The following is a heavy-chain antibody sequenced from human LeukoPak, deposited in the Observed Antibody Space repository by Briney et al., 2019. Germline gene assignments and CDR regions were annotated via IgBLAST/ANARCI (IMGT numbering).Heavy chain of an antibody. CDR1: GFTFSSYA. J-gene: IGHJ4*02. D-gene: IGHD1/OR15-1a*01. CDR2: ISYDGSNK. Sequence: PGRSLRLSCAASGFTFSSYAMHWVRQAPGKGLEWAAVISYDGSNKYYADSVKGRFTISRDNSKNTLYLQMSSLRAEDTAVYYCAAGTAEHFDYWGQGTLVTVSS. CDR3: AAGTAEHFDY. V-gene: IGHV3-30*04.